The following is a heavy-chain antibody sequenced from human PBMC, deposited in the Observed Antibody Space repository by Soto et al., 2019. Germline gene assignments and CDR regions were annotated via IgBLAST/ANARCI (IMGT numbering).Heavy chain of an antibody. V-gene: IGHV4-59*01. CDR3: ARVAYCGGDCPTDAFDI. Sequence: QVLLQESGPGLVKPSETLSLTCTVSGGSISSYYWSWIRQPPGKGLEWIGYIYYSGSTNYNPSLKSRVTISVDTSKNQFSLKLSSVTAADTAVYYCARVAYCGGDCPTDAFDIWSQGTMVTVSS. J-gene: IGHJ3*02. CDR1: GGSISSYY. D-gene: IGHD2-21*02. CDR2: IYYSGST.